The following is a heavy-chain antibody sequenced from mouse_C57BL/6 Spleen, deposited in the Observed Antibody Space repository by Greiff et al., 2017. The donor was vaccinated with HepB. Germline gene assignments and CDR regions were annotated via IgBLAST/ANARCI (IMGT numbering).Heavy chain of an antibody. CDR1: GYTFTSYW. CDR2: INPSNGGT. CDR3: ARCRNWDDYFDY. Sequence: VQLQQSGTELVKPGASVKLSCKASGYTFTSYWMHWVKQRPGQGLEWIGNINPSNGGTNYNEKFKSKATLTVDKSSSTAYMQLSSLTSEDSAVYYCARCRNWDDYFDYWGQGTTLTVSS. V-gene: IGHV1-53*01. D-gene: IGHD4-1*01. J-gene: IGHJ2*01.